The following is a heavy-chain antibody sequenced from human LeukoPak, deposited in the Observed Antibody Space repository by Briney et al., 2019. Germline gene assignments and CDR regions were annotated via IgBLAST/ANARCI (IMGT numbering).Heavy chain of an antibody. J-gene: IGHJ1*01. D-gene: IGHD3-22*01. CDR1: GFTFTSYA. V-gene: IGHV3-23*01. CDR3: AEDGVGDSSGYYLLEH. Sequence: QPGGSLRLSCAASGFTFTSYAMSWVRQAPGKGLEWVSAMSVSGGSTYYADSVKGRFTVSRDNSKNTLYLEMRSLRGEDTAVYYCAEDGVGDSSGYYLLEHWGQGTLVTVSS. CDR2: MSVSGGST.